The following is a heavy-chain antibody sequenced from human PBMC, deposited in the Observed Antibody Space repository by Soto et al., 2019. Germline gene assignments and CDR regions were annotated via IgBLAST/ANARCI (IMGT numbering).Heavy chain of an antibody. V-gene: IGHV1-2*04. CDR2: INPNSGGT. D-gene: IGHD1-26*01. J-gene: IGHJ6*02. Sequence: ASVKVSCKASGYTFTGYYMHWVRQAPGQGLEWMGWINPNSGGTNYAQKFQGWVTMTRDTSISTAYMELSRLRSDDTAVYYCARAEWELLMTYGMDVWGQGTTVTVSS. CDR3: ARAEWELLMTYGMDV. CDR1: GYTFTGYY.